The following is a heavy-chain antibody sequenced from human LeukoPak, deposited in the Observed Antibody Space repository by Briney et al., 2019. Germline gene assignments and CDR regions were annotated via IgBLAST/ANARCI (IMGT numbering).Heavy chain of an antibody. D-gene: IGHD3-10*01. Sequence: GASVKVSCKASGYTFTGYYMHWVRQAPGQGLEWMGWINPNSGGTNYAQKLQGRVTMTRDTSISTAYMELSRLRSDDTAVYYCARVGKVRGVIIGSRPYCFDYWGQGTLVTVSS. CDR3: ARVGKVRGVIIGSRPYCFDY. J-gene: IGHJ4*02. V-gene: IGHV1-2*02. CDR2: INPNSGGT. CDR1: GYTFTGYY.